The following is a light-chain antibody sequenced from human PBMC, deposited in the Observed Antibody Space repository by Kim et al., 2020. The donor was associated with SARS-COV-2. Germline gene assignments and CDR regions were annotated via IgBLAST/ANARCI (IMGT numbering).Light chain of an antibody. V-gene: IGLV6-57*04. CDR3: QSYDSTDWV. J-gene: IGLJ3*02. Sequence: NFMLTQPHSVSESPGKTVAISCTRSSGSIASSYVQWYQQRPGSAPTTVIYEDNRTPSGVPDRFSGSIDSSANSATLTISGLKTEDEADYFCQSYDSTDWVFGGGTQLTVL. CDR2: EDN. CDR1: SGSIASSY.